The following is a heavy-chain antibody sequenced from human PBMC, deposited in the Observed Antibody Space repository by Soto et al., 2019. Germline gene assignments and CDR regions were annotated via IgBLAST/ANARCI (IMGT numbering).Heavy chain of an antibody. D-gene: IGHD1-26*01. V-gene: IGHV1-69*13. Sequence: SVKVSCKASAGTLSCYAISWVREAQGQGLEWVGGIIPIFSTANYAQKFQGRVTITADESTSTAYMEMRSLRSKDTAEYYCARGGGGAVGATFNFDYWGQGTLLTVSS. J-gene: IGHJ4*02. CDR3: ARGGGGAVGATFNFDY. CDR1: AGTLSCYA. CDR2: IIPIFSTA.